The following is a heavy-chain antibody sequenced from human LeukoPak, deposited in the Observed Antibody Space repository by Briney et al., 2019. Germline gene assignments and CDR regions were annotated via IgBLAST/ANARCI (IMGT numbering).Heavy chain of an antibody. CDR3: AREAYYYDSSGPYNDY. D-gene: IGHD3-22*01. CDR1: GGSISTSNYY. Sequence: SETLSLTCTVSGGSISTSNYYWGWIRQPPWKGLEWIGNIFYSGSTYYSPSLKSRVTISLDTSRNQFSLKLNSVTAADTAVYYCAREAYYYDSSGPYNDYWGQGTLVTVSS. J-gene: IGHJ4*02. CDR2: IFYSGST. V-gene: IGHV4-39*07.